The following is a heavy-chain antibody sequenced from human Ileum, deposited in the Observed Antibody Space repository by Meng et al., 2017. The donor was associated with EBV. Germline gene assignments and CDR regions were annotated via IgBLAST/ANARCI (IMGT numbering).Heavy chain of an antibody. CDR3: ARTYYGSYGFDY. CDR1: GYRFTAFG. V-gene: IGHV1-18*01. D-gene: IGHD3-10*01. CDR2: ITTYNGDT. Sequence: QVQLVQSGAGVNKPGASVKVSCKASGYRFTAFGISWVRQAPGQGPEWMGWITTYNGDTKYAQKFQGRVTMTRETSTNTAYMELTSLRSDDTAVYYCARTYYGSYGFDYWGQGTLVTVSS. J-gene: IGHJ4*02.